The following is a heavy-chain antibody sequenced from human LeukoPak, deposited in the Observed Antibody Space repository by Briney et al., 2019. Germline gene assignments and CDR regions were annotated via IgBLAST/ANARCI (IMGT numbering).Heavy chain of an antibody. V-gene: IGHV3-30*02. CDR2: IRYDGSNK. J-gene: IGHJ4*02. CDR3: AKDDGHCSGGSCGPH. D-gene: IGHD2-15*01. CDR1: GFTFSSYG. Sequence: GGSLRLSCAASGFTFSSYGMHWVRQAPGKGLEWVAFIRYDGSNKYYADSVKGRFTISRDNSKNTLYLQMNSLRPEDTAVYYCAKDDGHCSGGSCGPHWGQGTLVTVSS.